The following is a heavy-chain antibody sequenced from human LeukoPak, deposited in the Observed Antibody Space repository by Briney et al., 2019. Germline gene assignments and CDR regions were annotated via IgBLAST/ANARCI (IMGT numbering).Heavy chain of an antibody. V-gene: IGHV3-23*01. CDR2: ISSTGGAT. CDR3: AKHRAARTAPDAFDI. J-gene: IGHJ3*02. D-gene: IGHD6-25*01. Sequence: PGGSLRLSCAASGFTFSTYDMSWVRQAPGKGLEWVSSISSTGGATHYADSVKGRFSISRDNSENTLYLQMNSLRAEDTAVYFCAKHRAARTAPDAFDIWGQGTTVTVS. CDR1: GFTFSTYD.